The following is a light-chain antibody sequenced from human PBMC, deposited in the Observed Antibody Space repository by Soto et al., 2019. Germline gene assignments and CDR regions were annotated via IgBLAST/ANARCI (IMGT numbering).Light chain of an antibody. Sequence: ETVLTQSPATLSLSPGERATLSCRASQSISSYLAWYQQKPGQAPRLLIYDASNRATGIPARFSGSGPGIDFTLTISSLEPEDFAVYYCQQRSNWPPITFGQGTRLEIK. CDR1: QSISSY. J-gene: IGKJ5*01. CDR3: QQRSNWPPIT. V-gene: IGKV3-11*01. CDR2: DAS.